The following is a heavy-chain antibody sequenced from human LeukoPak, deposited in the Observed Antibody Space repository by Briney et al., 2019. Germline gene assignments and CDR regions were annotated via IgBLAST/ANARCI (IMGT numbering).Heavy chain of an antibody. CDR1: GYTFTGYY. V-gene: IGHV1-2*06. D-gene: IGHD3-10*01. CDR3: ARERITMVRGGRYYYMDV. Sequence: ASVKVSCKASGYTFTGYYMHWVRQAPGQGLEWMGRINPNSGGTNYAQKFQGRVTMTRDTSISTAHMELSRLRSDDTAVYYCARERITMVRGGRYYYMDVWGKGTTVTVSS. CDR2: INPNSGGT. J-gene: IGHJ6*03.